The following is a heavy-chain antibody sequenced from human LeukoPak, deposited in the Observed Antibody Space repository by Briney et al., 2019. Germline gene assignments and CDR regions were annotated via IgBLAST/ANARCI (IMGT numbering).Heavy chain of an antibody. D-gene: IGHD3-3*01. CDR1: GYTFTGYY. CDR2: INPNSGGT. CDR3: ARDFGVANYYYTTVWTS. J-gene: IGHJ6*02. Sequence: ASVKVSCKASGYTFTGYYMHWVRQAPGQGLEWMGRINPNSGGTNYAQKFQGRVTMTRDTSISTAYMELSRLRSDDTAVYYCARDFGVANYYYTTVWTSGAKGPRSPSP. V-gene: IGHV1-2*06.